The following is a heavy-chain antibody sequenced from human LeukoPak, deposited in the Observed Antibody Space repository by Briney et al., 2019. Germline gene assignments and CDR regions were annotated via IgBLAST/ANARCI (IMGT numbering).Heavy chain of an antibody. V-gene: IGHV1-69*04. Sequence: SVKVSCKASGGTFSSYAISWVRQAPGQGLEWMGRIIPILGIANYAQKFQGRITITADKSTSTAYMELSSLRSEDTAVYYCARGNYNWNDGFLDYWGQGTLVTVSS. CDR2: IIPILGIA. D-gene: IGHD1-1*01. CDR1: GGTFSSYA. J-gene: IGHJ4*02. CDR3: ARGNYNWNDGFLDY.